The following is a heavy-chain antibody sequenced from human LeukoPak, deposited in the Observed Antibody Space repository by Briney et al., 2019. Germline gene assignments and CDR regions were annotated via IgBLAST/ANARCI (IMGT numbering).Heavy chain of an antibody. J-gene: IGHJ5*02. Sequence: SETLSLTCAVYGGSFSGYYWSWIRQPPGKGLEWIGEINHSGSTNYNPSLKSRVTISVDTSKNQFSLKLSSVTAADTAVYYCARGQGATNWFDPWDQGTLVTVSS. CDR1: GGSFSGYY. V-gene: IGHV4-34*01. CDR2: INHSGST. CDR3: ARGQGATNWFDP. D-gene: IGHD4/OR15-4a*01.